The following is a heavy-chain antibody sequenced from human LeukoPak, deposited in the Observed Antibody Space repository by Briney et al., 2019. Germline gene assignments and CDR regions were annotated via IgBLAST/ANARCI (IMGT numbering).Heavy chain of an antibody. CDR1: GFTFNSYA. D-gene: IGHD3-22*01. CDR2: TYTGGNS. Sequence: GGSLRLSCAASGFTFNSYAMTWVRQAPGKGLEWVSVTYTGGNSYYADSVKGRFIISRDISENTLYLQMNSLRAEDSALYYCARGGRGSAAVVAPRSFDIWGQGTMVTVSS. CDR3: ARGGRGSAAVVAPRSFDI. J-gene: IGHJ3*02. V-gene: IGHV3-53*01.